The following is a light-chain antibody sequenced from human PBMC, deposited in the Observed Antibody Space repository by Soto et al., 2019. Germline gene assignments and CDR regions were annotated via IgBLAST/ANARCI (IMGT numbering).Light chain of an antibody. J-gene: IGKJ1*01. V-gene: IGKV3-15*01. CDR1: QSVRSN. CDR2: GAS. CDR3: QQYNNWPRT. Sequence: EIVMVQSPVTLSVSPGEGATLSCRASQSVRSNLAWYQQKPGQAPRLLMYGASTRATGMPARFSGSGSGTEFTLTISSLQSEDFAVYYCQQYNNWPRTFGQGTKVEIK.